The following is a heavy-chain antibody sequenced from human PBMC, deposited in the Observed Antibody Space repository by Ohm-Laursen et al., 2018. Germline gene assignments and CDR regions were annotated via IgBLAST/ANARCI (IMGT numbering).Heavy chain of an antibody. CDR3: ARRSHLRDPPY. D-gene: IGHD5-24*01. Sequence: SDTLSLTCTVSGGSFTDTNNYWAWIRQPPGKGLEWIGSFYYPGTTVYNPSLTSRVAVSIDTSKNQSPLQVTSVSASDTAVYFCARRSHLRDPPYWGQGILVTVSS. CDR2: FYYPGTT. CDR1: GGSFTDTNNY. J-gene: IGHJ4*02. V-gene: IGHV4-39*01.